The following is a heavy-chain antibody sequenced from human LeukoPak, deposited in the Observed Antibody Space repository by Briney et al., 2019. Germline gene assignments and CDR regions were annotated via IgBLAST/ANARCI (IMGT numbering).Heavy chain of an antibody. CDR3: VRAIVVLGTGRNA. CDR2: IKQDGSEK. Sequence: GGSLRLSCAASRFAFSTYWMSWVRQAPGKGLEGVANIKQDGSEKYDVDSVKGRFTISRDNAKNSLYLQMNSLRVDDTAVYYCVRAIVVLGTGRNAWGQGTLVTVSS. V-gene: IGHV3-7*04. D-gene: IGHD2-21*01. CDR1: RFAFSTYW. J-gene: IGHJ4*01.